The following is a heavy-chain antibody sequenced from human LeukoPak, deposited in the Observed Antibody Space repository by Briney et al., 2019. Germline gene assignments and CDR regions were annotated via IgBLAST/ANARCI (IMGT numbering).Heavy chain of an antibody. CDR3: ARDLPYCGGDCYAINFYYMDV. V-gene: IGHV1-18*01. Sequence: GASVKVSCKASGGTFSSYAISWVRQAPGQGLEWLGWITGYNGNTNYAQRIQDRVSMTIDPSTSTAYMELRSLRSDDTAVYFCARDLPYCGGDCYAINFYYMDVWGKGTTVTVSS. D-gene: IGHD2-21*02. CDR1: GGTFSSYA. J-gene: IGHJ6*03. CDR2: ITGYNGNT.